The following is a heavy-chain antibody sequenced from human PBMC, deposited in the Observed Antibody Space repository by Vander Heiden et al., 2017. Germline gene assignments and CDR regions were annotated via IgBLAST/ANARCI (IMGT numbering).Heavy chain of an antibody. D-gene: IGHD5-18*01. Sequence: EVQLVESGGGLVQLGGSLRLSCAASRFTFSSYDMHRVRQVTGKGLEWVSAIGTAGDTYYPGSVKGRFTISRENAKNSLYLQMNSLRAGDTAVYYCARGGRGYSYGIDYWGQGTLVTVSS. CDR1: RFTFSSYD. CDR3: ARGGRGYSYGIDY. V-gene: IGHV3-13*01. CDR2: IGTAGDT. J-gene: IGHJ4*02.